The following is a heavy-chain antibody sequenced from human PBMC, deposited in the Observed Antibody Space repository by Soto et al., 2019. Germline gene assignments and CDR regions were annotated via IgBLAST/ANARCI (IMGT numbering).Heavy chain of an antibody. CDR3: ARDRGTTFPANWFDP. CDR2: ISSSGRTT. J-gene: IGHJ5*02. CDR1: GFNFSEYY. V-gene: IGHV3-11*01. Sequence: GGSLRLSCAASGFNFSEYYMSWIRQAPGKGLEWLSYISSSGRTTYYADSVKGRLTISRDNAKKSLYLQMNSLRAEDTAVYYCARDRGTTFPANWFDPWGQGTLVTVSS. D-gene: IGHD4-4*01.